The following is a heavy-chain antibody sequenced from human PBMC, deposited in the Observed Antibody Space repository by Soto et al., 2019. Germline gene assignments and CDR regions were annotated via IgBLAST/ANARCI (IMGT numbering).Heavy chain of an antibody. CDR3: VSWGHAHFDS. V-gene: IGHV3-23*05. J-gene: IGHJ4*02. Sequence: PGGSLRLSCAASGFTFSYHAMNLVRQAPGRGLEWVSTISSNGKNTHYADSVKGRFIISSDNSSNTVDLQMNSLRVEDTAIYYCVSWGHAHFDSWGQGNMLTISS. D-gene: IGHD3-16*01. CDR1: GFTFSYHA. CDR2: ISSNGKNT.